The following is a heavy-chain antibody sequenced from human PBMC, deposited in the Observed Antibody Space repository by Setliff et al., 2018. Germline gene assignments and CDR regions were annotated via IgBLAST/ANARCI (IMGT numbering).Heavy chain of an antibody. CDR2: VYYSGNT. D-gene: IGHD6-19*01. J-gene: IGHJ6*03. CDR1: GGSISTTDYY. CDR3: AREQWLDPPGYYYMDV. Sequence: SETLSLTCTVSGGSISTTDYYWGWIRQPPGKGLEWIGCVYYSGNTYYSPSLKSRVTISMDTSKNQFSLKLNSVTAADMAVYYCAREQWLDPPGYYYMDVWAKGTTVTVSS. V-gene: IGHV4-39*07.